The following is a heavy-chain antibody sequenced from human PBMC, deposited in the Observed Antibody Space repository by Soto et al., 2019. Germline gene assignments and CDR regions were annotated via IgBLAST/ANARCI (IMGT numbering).Heavy chain of an antibody. CDR2: TRNKANSYTT. V-gene: IGHV3-72*01. CDR3: ARLIAEPVILGG. CDR1: GFTFSDHY. J-gene: IGHJ4*02. Sequence: GGSLRLSCAASGFTFSDHYMDWVRQAPGKGLEWVGRTRNKANSYTTEYAASVKGRFTISRDDSKNSLYLQMNSLKTEDTAVYYCARLIAEPVILGGWGQGTLVTVSS. D-gene: IGHD2-21*01.